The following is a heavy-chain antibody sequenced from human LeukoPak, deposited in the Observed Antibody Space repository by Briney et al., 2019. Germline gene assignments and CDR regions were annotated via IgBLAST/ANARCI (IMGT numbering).Heavy chain of an antibody. CDR3: ARDLEVDLGSSAFTGRAFDY. Sequence: PGGSLRLSCAASGFTFSSYEMNWVRQAPGKGLEGVSYISRSGSTIYYADSVKGRFTISRDNAKNSLYLQMNSLRAEDTAVYYCARDLEVDLGSSAFTGRAFDYWGQGTLVTVSS. CDR2: ISRSGSTI. V-gene: IGHV3-48*03. J-gene: IGHJ4*02. D-gene: IGHD6-19*01. CDR1: GFTFSSYE.